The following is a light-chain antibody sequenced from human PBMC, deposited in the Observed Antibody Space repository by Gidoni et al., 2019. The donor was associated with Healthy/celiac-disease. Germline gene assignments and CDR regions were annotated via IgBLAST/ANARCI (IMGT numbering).Light chain of an antibody. CDR1: HSVSSN. CDR2: GAS. CDR3: QQYNNWPPWT. V-gene: IGKV3-15*01. J-gene: IGKJ1*01. Sequence: EIVMTQTPATLSVSPGERATLSCRASHSVSSNLAWYQQKPGHAPRLLIYGASTRATGIPARFSGSWSGTEFTLTISSLQSEDFAVYYCQQYNNWPPWTFGQGTKVEIK.